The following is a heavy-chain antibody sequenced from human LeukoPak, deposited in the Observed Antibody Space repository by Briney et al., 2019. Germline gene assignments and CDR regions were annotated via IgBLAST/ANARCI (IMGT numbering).Heavy chain of an antibody. V-gene: IGHV1-8*01. CDR1: GYTFTSYD. J-gene: IGHJ6*03. D-gene: IGHD3-3*01. Sequence: ASVKVSCKASGYTFTSYDINWVRQATGQGLEWMGWMNPNSGNTGYAQTFQGRVTMTRNTSISTAYMELSSLRSEDTAVYYCARGYGQKTIFGVVIIRGYYYYYMDVWGKGTTVTVSS. CDR3: ARGYGQKTIFGVVIIRGYYYYYMDV. CDR2: MNPNSGNT.